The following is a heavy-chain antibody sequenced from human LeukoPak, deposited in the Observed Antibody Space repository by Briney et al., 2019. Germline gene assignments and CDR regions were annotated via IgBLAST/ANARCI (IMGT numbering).Heavy chain of an antibody. Sequence: GGSLRLSCAASGFTFDDYGMSWVRQAPGKGLEWFSGINWNGGSTGYADSVKGRFTISRDNAKNSLYLQMNSLRAEDTALYYCARAEVGRQITIFGVVIDYWGQGTLVTVSS. D-gene: IGHD3-3*01. CDR1: GFTFDDYG. CDR3: ARAEVGRQITIFGVVIDY. V-gene: IGHV3-20*04. CDR2: INWNGGST. J-gene: IGHJ4*02.